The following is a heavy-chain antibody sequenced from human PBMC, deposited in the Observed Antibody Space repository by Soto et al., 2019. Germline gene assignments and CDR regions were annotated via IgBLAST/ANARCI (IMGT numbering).Heavy chain of an antibody. D-gene: IGHD3-9*01. CDR1: GFTFGASN. CDR3: YRDDSDWFFN. V-gene: IGHV3-73*01. J-gene: IGHJ4*02. Sequence: PGGSLRLSCAASGFTFGASNLQWVRQASGKGLEWLGRIGSKGETYATTYAASVKGRFTISRDDSKKTAYLQMNNLESEDTAVYYCYRDDSDWFFNWGRGTLVTVSS. CDR2: IGSKGETYAT.